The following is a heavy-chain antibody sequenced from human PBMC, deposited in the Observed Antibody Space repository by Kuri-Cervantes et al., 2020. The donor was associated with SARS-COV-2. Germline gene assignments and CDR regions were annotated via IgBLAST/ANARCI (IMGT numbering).Heavy chain of an antibody. J-gene: IGHJ4*02. CDR1: GASISSSAYY. V-gene: IGHV4-39*01. CDR2: IYESGYT. CDR3: ARHYAFDRFHK. D-gene: IGHD3-9*01. Sequence: SETLSLTCYVSGASISSSAYYWGWIRQSPGRGLERLGSIYESGYTYYSSSLKSRLSLSVDTSKNRFSLKLTSVTAADTAIYCWARHYAFDRFHKWGQGTQVTVSS.